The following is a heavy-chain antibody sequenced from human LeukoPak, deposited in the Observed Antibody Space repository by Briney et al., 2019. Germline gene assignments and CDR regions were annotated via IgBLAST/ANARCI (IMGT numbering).Heavy chain of an antibody. CDR1: GFTFSSYG. D-gene: IGHD4-17*01. Sequence: GGSLRLSCAASGFTFSSYGMHWVRQAPGKGLEWVAFIRYDGSNKYYADSVKGRFTISRDNSKNTLYLQMNSLRAEDTAVYYCAEDKTTVTTFYYFDYWGQGTLVTVSS. J-gene: IGHJ4*02. V-gene: IGHV3-30*02. CDR2: IRYDGSNK. CDR3: AEDKTTVTTFYYFDY.